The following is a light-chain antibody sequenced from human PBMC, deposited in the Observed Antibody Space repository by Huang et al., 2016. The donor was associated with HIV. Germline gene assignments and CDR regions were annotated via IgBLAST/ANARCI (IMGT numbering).Light chain of an antibody. CDR2: DTS. Sequence: IVLTQSPATLSWYTGERVTLSCRASQSVGNYIAWYQQHPGQSPKLLIYDTSKRATGTPGRFSGSGSGTDFTLTISSLQSEDFAVYYCQQRSSGVTFGGGTKVQVK. V-gene: IGKV3-11*01. CDR3: QQRSSGVT. J-gene: IGKJ4*01. CDR1: QSVGNY.